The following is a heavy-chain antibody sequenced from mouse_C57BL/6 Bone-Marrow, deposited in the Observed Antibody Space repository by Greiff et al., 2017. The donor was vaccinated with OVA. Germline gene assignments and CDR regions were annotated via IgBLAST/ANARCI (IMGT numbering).Heavy chain of an antibody. Sequence: QVQLQQPGAELVKPGASVKMSCKASGYTFTSYWITWVKQRPGQGLEWIGDIYPGSGSTNYNEKFKSKATLTVDTSSSTAYMQLSSLTSEDSAVYYCAIPYGSSWAWFAYWGQGTLVTVSA. CDR3: AIPYGSSWAWFAY. CDR2: IYPGSGST. V-gene: IGHV1-55*01. D-gene: IGHD1-1*01. J-gene: IGHJ3*01. CDR1: GYTFTSYW.